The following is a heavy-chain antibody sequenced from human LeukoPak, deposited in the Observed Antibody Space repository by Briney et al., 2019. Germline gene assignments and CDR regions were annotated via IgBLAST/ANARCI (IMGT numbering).Heavy chain of an antibody. CDR1: GDSISSYY. V-gene: IGHV4-4*09. J-gene: IGHJ4*02. CDR2: IYTSGGT. Sequence: SETLFLTCTVSGDSISSYYWSWIRQPPGKGLEWIGYIYTSGGTNYIPSLKGRVTISIDTSKNQFSLNLSSVTATDSAVYYCARLTRLSTSPDRYYLDYWGQGTLVTVSS. CDR3: ARLTRLSTSPDRYYLDY. D-gene: IGHD6-6*01.